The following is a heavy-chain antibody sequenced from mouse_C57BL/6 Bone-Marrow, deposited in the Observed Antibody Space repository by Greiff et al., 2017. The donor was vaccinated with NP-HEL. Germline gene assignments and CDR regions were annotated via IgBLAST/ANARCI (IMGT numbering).Heavy chain of an antibody. Sequence: EVQRVESGGDLVKPGGSLKLSCAASGFTFSSYGMSWVRQTPDKRLEWVATISSGGSYTYYPDSVKGRFTISRDNAKNTLYLQMSSLKSEDTAMYYCASQLRGFAYWGQGTLVTVSA. CDR1: GFTFSSYG. V-gene: IGHV5-6*01. CDR2: ISSGGSYT. J-gene: IGHJ3*01. CDR3: ASQLRGFAY. D-gene: IGHD1-1*01.